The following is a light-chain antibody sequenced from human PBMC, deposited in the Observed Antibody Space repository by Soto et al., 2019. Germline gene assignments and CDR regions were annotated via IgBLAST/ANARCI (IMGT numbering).Light chain of an antibody. Sequence: DTQMTQSPSPLSPSVGDRLTITCLASQSIGRWLAWYQQKPGIAPKVLIYDASSLKSGVPSRFSGSGSGTDFTLTISSLQPEDFATYYCQQLNSYPITFGQGTRLEIK. CDR1: QSIGRW. CDR3: QQLNSYPIT. J-gene: IGKJ5*01. V-gene: IGKV1-5*01. CDR2: DAS.